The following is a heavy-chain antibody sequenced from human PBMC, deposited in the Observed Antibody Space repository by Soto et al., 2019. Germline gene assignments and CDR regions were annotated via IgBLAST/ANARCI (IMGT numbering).Heavy chain of an antibody. V-gene: IGHV3-15*07. CDR1: GFTFSNAW. D-gene: IGHD3-22*01. J-gene: IGHJ3*02. Sequence: GGSLRLSCAASGFTFSNAWMNWVRQAPGKGLEWVGRIKSKTDGGTTDYAAPVKGRFTISRDDSKNTLYLQMNSLKTEDTAVYYCTTDPPPYYYDSSGSYDAFDIWGQGTMVTVS. CDR2: IKSKTDGGTT. CDR3: TTDPPPYYYDSSGSYDAFDI.